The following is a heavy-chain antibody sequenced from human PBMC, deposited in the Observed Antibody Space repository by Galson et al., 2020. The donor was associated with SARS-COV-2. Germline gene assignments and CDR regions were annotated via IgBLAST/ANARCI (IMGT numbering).Heavy chain of an antibody. V-gene: IGHV4-34*01. CDR2: IYHSGRT. Sequence: SETLSLTCTVYGGSFSAYYWSWIRQPPGKGLEWIGDIYHSGRTNYNPSLKSRVTISVDTSKNQFSLNLGSVTAADAAVYYCARAPTSSGVLYYYYYGMDVWGQGTTVTVSS. D-gene: IGHD3-22*01. CDR1: GGSFSAYY. CDR3: ARAPTSSGVLYYYYYGMDV. J-gene: IGHJ6*02.